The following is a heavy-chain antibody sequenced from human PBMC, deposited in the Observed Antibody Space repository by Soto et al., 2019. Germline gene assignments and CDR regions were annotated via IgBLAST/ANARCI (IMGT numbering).Heavy chain of an antibody. V-gene: IGHV4-31*03. Sequence: PSETLSLTCTVSGGSISSGGYYWSWIRQHPGKGLERIGYIYYSGSTYYNPSLKSRVTISVDTSKNQFSLKLSSVTAADTAVYYCARARPLRVTFGGVIVNWFDPWGQGTLVTVSS. CDR1: GGSISSGGYY. J-gene: IGHJ5*02. CDR2: IYYSGST. D-gene: IGHD3-16*02. CDR3: ARARPLRVTFGGVIVNWFDP.